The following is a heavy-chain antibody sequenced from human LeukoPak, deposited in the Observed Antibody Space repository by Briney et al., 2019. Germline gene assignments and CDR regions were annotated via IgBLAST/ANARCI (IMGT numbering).Heavy chain of an antibody. D-gene: IGHD3-9*01. CDR3: AKGSAVLRYFDWLLYDY. V-gene: IGHV3-23*01. CDR1: GFTFSSYA. J-gene: IGHJ4*02. Sequence: PGRSLRLSCAASGFTFSSYAMSWVRQAPGKGLEWVSAISGSGGSTYYADSVKGRFTISRDNSKNTLYLQMNSLRAEDTAVYYCAKGSAVLRYFDWLLYDYWGQGTLVTVSS. CDR2: ISGSGGST.